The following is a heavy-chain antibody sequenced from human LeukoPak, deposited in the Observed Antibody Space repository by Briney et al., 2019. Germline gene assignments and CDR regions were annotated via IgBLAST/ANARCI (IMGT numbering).Heavy chain of an antibody. J-gene: IGHJ4*02. CDR3: ARAWRIPQGKIVVVPAAIGY. CDR2: INPNSGGT. Sequence: ASVKVSCKASGYTFTGYYMHWVRQAPGQGLEWMGWINPNSGGTNYAQKFQGRVTMTRDTSISTAYMELSRLRSDDTAVYYCARAWRIPQGKIVVVPAAIGYCGQGTLVTVSS. CDR1: GYTFTGYY. V-gene: IGHV1-2*02. D-gene: IGHD2-2*01.